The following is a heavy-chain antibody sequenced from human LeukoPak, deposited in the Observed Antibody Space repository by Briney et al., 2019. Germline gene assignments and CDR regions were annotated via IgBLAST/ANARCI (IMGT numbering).Heavy chain of an antibody. CDR3: AKDIAPIVGATTDGGFDY. Sequence: PGGSLRLSCAASGFTFDDYAMHWVRQAPGKGLEWASGISWNSGSIGYADSVKGRFTISRDNAKNSLYLQMNSLRAEDTALYYCAKDIAPIVGATTDGGFDYWGQGTLVTVSS. V-gene: IGHV3-9*01. D-gene: IGHD1-26*01. CDR1: GFTFDDYA. J-gene: IGHJ4*02. CDR2: ISWNSGSI.